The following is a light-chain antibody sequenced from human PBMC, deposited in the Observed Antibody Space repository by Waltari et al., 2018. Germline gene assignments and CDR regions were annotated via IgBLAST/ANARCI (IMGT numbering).Light chain of an antibody. CDR3: MQGVHLPLT. CDR2: DVS. J-gene: IGKJ4*01. CDR1: QTLLHSDGNTF. V-gene: IGKV2-29*02. Sequence: VMPQTPRTLSVTPGQPASLSCKSHQTLLHSDGNTFLFWYMQKPGQSPHLLIYDVSSRFSGVPDRFSGSGSGTDFTLKISRVEAEDTGVYYCMQGVHLPLTFGGGTKVEI.